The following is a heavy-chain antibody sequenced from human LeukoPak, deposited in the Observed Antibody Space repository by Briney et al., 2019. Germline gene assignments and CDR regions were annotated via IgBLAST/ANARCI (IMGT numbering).Heavy chain of an antibody. D-gene: IGHD2-15*01. CDR3: ARVDCSGGSCHSAAIDY. CDR1: GYTFTGYY. Sequence: GASVKVSCKASGYTFTGYYMHWVRQAPGQGLEWMGWINPNSGGTNYAQKFQGRVTMTRDTSISTAYMELSRLRSDDTAVYYCARVDCSGGSCHSAAIDYWGQGTLVTVSS. J-gene: IGHJ4*02. V-gene: IGHV1-2*02. CDR2: INPNSGGT.